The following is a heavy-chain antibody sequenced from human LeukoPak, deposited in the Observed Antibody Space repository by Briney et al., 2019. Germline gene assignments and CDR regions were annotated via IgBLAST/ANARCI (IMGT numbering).Heavy chain of an antibody. CDR1: GFTFSDHG. J-gene: IGHJ4*02. CDR2: IWYDGSQK. D-gene: IGHD6-6*01. V-gene: IGHV3-33*01. CDR3: ARDIASRRIDY. Sequence: GRSQRLSCAASGFTFSDHGMHWVRQAPGKGLEWVTVIWYDGSQKYYADSVMGRFTISRDNSKNTLYLQMDSLRAEDTAVYYCARDIASRRIDYWGQGTLVTVSS.